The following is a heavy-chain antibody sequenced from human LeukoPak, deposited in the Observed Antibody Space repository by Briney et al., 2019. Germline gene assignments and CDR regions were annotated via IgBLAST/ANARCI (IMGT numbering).Heavy chain of an antibody. Sequence: GGSLRLSCAASGFTFSSYAMTWVRQAPGKGLEWVSSISGSGGSTYYADSVKGRFTISGDNSKNTLYLQMNSMRAEDTAVYYCAKAPYYDFWSAYYTGFIPYFDYWGQGTLVTVSS. CDR3: AKAPYYDFWSAYYTGFIPYFDY. V-gene: IGHV3-23*01. CDR1: GFTFSSYA. CDR2: ISGSGGST. J-gene: IGHJ4*02. D-gene: IGHD3-3*01.